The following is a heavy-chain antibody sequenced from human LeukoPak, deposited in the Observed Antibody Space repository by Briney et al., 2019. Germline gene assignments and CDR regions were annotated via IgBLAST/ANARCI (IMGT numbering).Heavy chain of an antibody. Sequence: SVKVSCKASGGTSSSYAISWVRQAPGQGLEWMGGIIPIFGTANYAQKFQGRVTITTDESTSTAYMELSSLRSEDTAVYYCARVAGGIAARWGQGTLVTVSS. CDR1: GGTSSSYA. CDR2: IIPIFGTA. J-gene: IGHJ4*02. V-gene: IGHV1-69*05. D-gene: IGHD6-6*01. CDR3: ARVAGGIAAR.